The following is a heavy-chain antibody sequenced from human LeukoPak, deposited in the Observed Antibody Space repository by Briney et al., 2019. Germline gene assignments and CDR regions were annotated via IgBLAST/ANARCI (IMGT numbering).Heavy chain of an antibody. Sequence: PEALSLTCTVSGGSFSHYYWRWIRQPAGKELEWMGHFYYSGSTIYNPSLKSRVTLSVDRSKNQFSLRLSSVCPADTAVYYCARGVMTTVTTLDYWGQGTLVTVSS. V-gene: IGHV4-59*01. CDR2: FYYSGST. CDR3: ARGVMTTVTTLDY. J-gene: IGHJ4*02. CDR1: GGSFSHYY. D-gene: IGHD4-17*01.